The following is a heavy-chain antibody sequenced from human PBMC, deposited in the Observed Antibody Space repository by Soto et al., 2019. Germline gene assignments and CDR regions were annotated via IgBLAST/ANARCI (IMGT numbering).Heavy chain of an antibody. Sequence: SETLSLTCTVSGGSISSYYWSWIRQPPGKGLEWIGYIYYSGSTNYNPSLKSRVTISVDTSKNQFSLKLSSVTAADTAVYYCVRDYPFFHDYDDTGDYYYYKDVWGKGTTVTVSS. D-gene: IGHD4-17*01. V-gene: IGHV4-59*01. J-gene: IGHJ6*03. CDR1: GGSISSYY. CDR3: VRDYPFFHDYDDTGDYYYYKDV. CDR2: IYYSGST.